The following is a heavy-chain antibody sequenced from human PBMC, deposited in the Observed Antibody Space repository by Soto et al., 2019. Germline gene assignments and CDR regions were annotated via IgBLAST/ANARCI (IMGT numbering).Heavy chain of an antibody. D-gene: IGHD2-15*01. J-gene: IGHJ4*02. CDR3: ARDVPSGGYCSGGSCYFLDY. V-gene: IGHV3-11*01. Sequence: GGSLRLSCAASGFTFSDYYMSWIRQAPGKGLEWVSYISSSGSTIYYADSVKGRFTISRDNAKNSLYLQMNSLRAEDTAVYYCARDVPSGGYCSGGSCYFLDYWGQGTLVTVSS. CDR2: ISSSGSTI. CDR1: GFTFSDYY.